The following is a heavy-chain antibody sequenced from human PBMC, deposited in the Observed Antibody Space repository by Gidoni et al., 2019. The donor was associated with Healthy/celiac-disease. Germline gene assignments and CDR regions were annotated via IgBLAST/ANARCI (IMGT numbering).Heavy chain of an antibody. D-gene: IGHD3-9*01. J-gene: IGHJ6*02. CDR1: GGTFSSYA. Sequence: QVQLVQSGAEVKKPGSSVKVSCKASGGTFSSYAISWVRQAPGQGLEWMGRIIPILGIANYAQKFQGRVTITADKSTSTAYMELSSLRSEDTAVYYCARGGTPTSDYYDILTGYGYGMDVWGQGTTVTVSS. V-gene: IGHV1-69*04. CDR2: IIPILGIA. CDR3: ARGGTPTSDYYDILTGYGYGMDV.